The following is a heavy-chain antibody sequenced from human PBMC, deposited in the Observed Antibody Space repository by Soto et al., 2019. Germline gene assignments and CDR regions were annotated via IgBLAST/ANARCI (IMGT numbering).Heavy chain of an antibody. CDR3: ATLWFGESPY. CDR1: GGSISSSSYY. J-gene: IGHJ4*02. D-gene: IGHD3-10*01. CDR2: IYYSGST. V-gene: IGHV4-39*01. Sequence: QLQLQESGPGLVKPSETLSLTCTVSGGSISSSSYYWGWIRQPPGKGLEWIGSIYYSGSTYYNPSHKRRVTISVDTSKNQFSLKLSSVTAADTAVYYCATLWFGESPYWGQGTLVTVSS.